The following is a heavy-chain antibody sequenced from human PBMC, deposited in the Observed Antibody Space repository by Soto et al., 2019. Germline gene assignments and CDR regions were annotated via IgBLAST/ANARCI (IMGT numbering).Heavy chain of an antibody. V-gene: IGHV1-2*04. Sequence: QVQLGQSGAEVKKPGASVKVSCKASGYTFTGYYMHWVRQAPGQGLEWMGWINPNSGGTNYAQKFQGWVTMTRDTSISTAYMELSRLRSDDTAVYYCARLTSGGQYAFDIWGQGTMVTVSS. CDR1: GYTFTGYY. D-gene: IGHD2-15*01. CDR3: ARLTSGGQYAFDI. CDR2: INPNSGGT. J-gene: IGHJ3*02.